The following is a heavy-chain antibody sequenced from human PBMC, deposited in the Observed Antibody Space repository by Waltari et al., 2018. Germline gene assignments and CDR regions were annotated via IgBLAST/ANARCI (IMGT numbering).Heavy chain of an antibody. CDR2: IIGTFGAP. J-gene: IGHJ3*02. CDR3: ATSSSGWYQDASDI. Sequence: QVQLLQSGAEVKKPGSSVRVSCTASGGTLSSYAIRWVRQAPGQGLEGMGGIIGTFGAPNYAQKFQGRITITTDESARTDYMELSSLRSDDTAVYFCATSSSGWYQDASDIWGHGTLVTVS. V-gene: IGHV1-69*05. D-gene: IGHD6-19*01. CDR1: GGTLSSYA.